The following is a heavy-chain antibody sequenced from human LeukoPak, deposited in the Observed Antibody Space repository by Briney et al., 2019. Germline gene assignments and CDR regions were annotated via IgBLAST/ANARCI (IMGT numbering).Heavy chain of an antibody. V-gene: IGHV3-7*04. Sequence: GGSLRLSCAASGFTFSSYAMTWVRQAPGKGLEWVANIRQDGSEIYYVDSVKGRFTISRDNAKMYLQMNSLRAEDTAVYYCARLRGYCSGGSCFPPDYWGQGTLVTVSS. CDR1: GFTFSSYA. D-gene: IGHD2-15*01. J-gene: IGHJ4*02. CDR2: IRQDGSEI. CDR3: ARLRGYCSGGSCFPPDY.